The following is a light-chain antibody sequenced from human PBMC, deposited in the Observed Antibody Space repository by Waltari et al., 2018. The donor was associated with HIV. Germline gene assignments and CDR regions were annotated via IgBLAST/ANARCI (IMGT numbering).Light chain of an antibody. Sequence: SSALTQPPSVSVSPGQPASITCSGHHLGSKSACWYQQKPGQSPVLVIYQDNKRPSGIPERFSGSNSGNTATLTISGTQPMDEADYYCQAWGSSTDALFGGGTRLTVL. V-gene: IGLV3-1*01. CDR1: HLGSKS. CDR2: QDN. J-gene: IGLJ2*01. CDR3: QAWGSSTDAL.